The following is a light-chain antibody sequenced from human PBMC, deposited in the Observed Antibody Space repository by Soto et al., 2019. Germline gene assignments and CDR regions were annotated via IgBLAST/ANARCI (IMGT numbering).Light chain of an antibody. CDR3: QAWDRTAAV. CDR1: NLGDKY. CDR2: QDT. Sequence: SYELTQPPSVSVSPGQTATITCSGDNLGDKYAFWYQQKPGQSPVLVIYQDTKRPSGFPERFSGSNSGNTATLTISGTQATDEADYYCQAWDRTAAVFGGGTKVTVL. J-gene: IGLJ2*01. V-gene: IGLV3-1*01.